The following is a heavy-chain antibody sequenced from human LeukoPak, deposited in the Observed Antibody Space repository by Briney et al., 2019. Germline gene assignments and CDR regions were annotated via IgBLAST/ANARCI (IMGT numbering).Heavy chain of an antibody. V-gene: IGHV3-33*06. CDR3: AKDGVSVAGTWEYYFDY. Sequence: GRCPSLSCAASGFTFSNYGMHWVRQAPRKRLEWVAIIWYDGSKKYYADSVKGRFTISRDNSKNTLYLQMNSLRAEDTAVYYCAKDGVSVAGTWEYYFDYWGQGTLVTVSS. CDR1: GFTFSNYG. CDR2: IWYDGSKK. J-gene: IGHJ4*02. D-gene: IGHD6-19*01.